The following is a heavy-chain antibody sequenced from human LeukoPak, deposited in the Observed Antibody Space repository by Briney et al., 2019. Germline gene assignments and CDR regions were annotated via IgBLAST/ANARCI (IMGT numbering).Heavy chain of an antibody. CDR2: ISSSSSYI. Sequence: GGSLRLSCAASGFTFSSYSMNWVRQAPGKGLEWVSSISSSSSYIYYADSVKGRFTISRDNAKNSLYLQMNSLRAEDTAVYYCARGMGSSTVDFDYWGQGTLVTVSS. V-gene: IGHV3-21*01. CDR3: ARGMGSSTVDFDY. CDR1: GFTFSSYS. D-gene: IGHD2-2*01. J-gene: IGHJ4*02.